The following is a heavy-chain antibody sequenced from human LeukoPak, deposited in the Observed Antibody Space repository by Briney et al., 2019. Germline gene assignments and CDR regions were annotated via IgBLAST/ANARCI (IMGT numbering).Heavy chain of an antibody. D-gene: IGHD3-10*01. J-gene: IGHJ4*02. CDR1: GYTFTSYG. CDR3: ARGDYYGSGTYYKKTVDY. Sequence: ASVKVSCKASGYTFTSYGISGVRQAPGQGLEWMGWISAYNGNTNYAQKLQGRVTMTTDTSTSTAYMELRSLRSDDTAVYYCARGDYYGSGTYYKKTVDYWGQGTLVTVSS. V-gene: IGHV1-18*01. CDR2: ISAYNGNT.